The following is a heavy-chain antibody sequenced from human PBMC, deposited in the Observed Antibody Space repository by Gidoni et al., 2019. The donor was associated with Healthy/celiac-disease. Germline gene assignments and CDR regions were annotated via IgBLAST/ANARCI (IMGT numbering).Heavy chain of an antibody. CDR2: ISGSGGST. CDR1: GLTFSSYA. J-gene: IGHJ4*02. D-gene: IGHD3-16*01. Sequence: EVQLLESGGGLVQPGGSLGLSCAASGLTFSSYALGWVRQAPGKGLEWVSAISGSGGSTYYADSVKGRFTISRDNSKNTLYLQMNSLRAEDTAVYYCAKDQGTGVRGWGRLGELGDWGQGTLVTVSS. CDR3: AKDQGTGVRGWGRLGELGD. V-gene: IGHV3-23*01.